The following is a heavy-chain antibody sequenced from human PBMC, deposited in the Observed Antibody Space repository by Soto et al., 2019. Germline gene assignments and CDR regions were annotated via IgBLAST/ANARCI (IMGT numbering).Heavy chain of an antibody. CDR2: IGTAGDT. CDR1: GFTFSSYD. D-gene: IGHD2-2*01. V-gene: IGHV3-13*01. CDR3: ARGALPGRYCSSTSCLSYYYGMNV. J-gene: IGHJ6*02. Sequence: GGSLRLSCAASGFTFSSYDMHWVRQATGKGLEWVSAIGTAGDTYYPGSVKGRFTISRENAKNSLYLQMNSLRAGDTAVYYCARGALPGRYCSSTSCLSYYYGMNVCGQGTTVTVSS.